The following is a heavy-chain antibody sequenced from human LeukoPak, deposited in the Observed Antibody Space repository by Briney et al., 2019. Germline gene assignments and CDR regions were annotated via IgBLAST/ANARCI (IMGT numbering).Heavy chain of an antibody. Sequence: ASVKVSCKASGYTFTSYGISWVRQAPGQGLEWMGWISAYNGNTNYAQKLQGRVTMTTDTSTSTAYMELRSLRSDDTAVYYCARGEITMVRGPIFGFDPWGQGTLVTVSS. CDR1: GYTFTSYG. J-gene: IGHJ5*02. CDR2: ISAYNGNT. V-gene: IGHV1-18*01. CDR3: ARGEITMVRGPIFGFDP. D-gene: IGHD3-10*01.